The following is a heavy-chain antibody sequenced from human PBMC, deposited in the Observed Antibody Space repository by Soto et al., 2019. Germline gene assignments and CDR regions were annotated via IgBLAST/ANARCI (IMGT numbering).Heavy chain of an antibody. Sequence: HPGGSLRLSCAASGFTFSSYAMSWVRQAPGKGLEWVSAISGSGGSTYYADSVKGRFTISRDNSKNTLYLQMNSLRAEDTAVYYCAKALRIAAAGTRDYWGQGTLVTVSS. J-gene: IGHJ4*02. V-gene: IGHV3-23*01. CDR2: ISGSGGST. D-gene: IGHD6-13*01. CDR1: GFTFSSYA. CDR3: AKALRIAAAGTRDY.